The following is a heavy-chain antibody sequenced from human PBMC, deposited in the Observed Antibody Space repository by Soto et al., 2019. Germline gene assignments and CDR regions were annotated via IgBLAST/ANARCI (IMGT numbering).Heavy chain of an antibody. Sequence: QLQLQESGPGLVKPSETLSLTCTVSGGSINSGEYYWAWVRQPPGTGLEWIGSIYYSGTTYYYSSLKSRVTXSXXTSKNQFSLKLTSVPASDPALYYCARHPTHPTFAYWGQGALVTVSS. V-gene: IGHV4-39*01. CDR1: GGSINSGEYY. CDR3: ARHPTHPTFAY. J-gene: IGHJ4*02. CDR2: IYYSGTT.